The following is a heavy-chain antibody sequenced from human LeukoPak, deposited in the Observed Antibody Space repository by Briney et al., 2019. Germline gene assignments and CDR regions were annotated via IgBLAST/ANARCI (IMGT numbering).Heavy chain of an antibody. J-gene: IGHJ4*02. CDR1: GFTFSSYA. D-gene: IGHD4-11*01. CDR2: ISGSGGST. Sequence: GGSLRLSCAASGFTFSSYAMSWVRQAPGKGLEWVSAISGSGGSTYYADSVKGRFTISRDNSKNTLYLQMNSLRAEDTAVYYCAKDLHDYSNSHYFDYWGQGTLVTVSS. CDR3: AKDLHDYSNSHYFDY. V-gene: IGHV3-23*01.